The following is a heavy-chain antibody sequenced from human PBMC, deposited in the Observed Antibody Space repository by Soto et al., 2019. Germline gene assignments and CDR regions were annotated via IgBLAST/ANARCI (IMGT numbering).Heavy chain of an antibody. CDR1: GYTFTRYG. CDR3: AKNGQPPYYYYGLDV. V-gene: IGHV1-18*01. J-gene: IGHJ6*02. CDR2: ISGYNGDA. Sequence: RASVKVSCKASGYTFTRYGISWVRQAPGQGLEWMGWISGYNGDANYAQSFQGRVSMTIDTSTTTAYMELRTLTPDDTAVYYCAKNGQPPYYYYGLDVWGQGTTVTVSS. D-gene: IGHD2-8*01.